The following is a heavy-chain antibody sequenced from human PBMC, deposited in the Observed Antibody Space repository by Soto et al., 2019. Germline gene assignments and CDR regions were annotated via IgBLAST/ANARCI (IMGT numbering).Heavy chain of an antibody. Sequence: QVQLVQSGAEVKKPGASVKVSCKASGYTFTSYAMHWVRQAPGQRLEWMGWINAGNGNTKYSQKFQGRVTITRDTSASTAYMELSSLRSEDTAVYYCVRDANTYYDILTGSNWFDPWGQGTQVTVSS. CDR1: GYTFTSYA. D-gene: IGHD3-9*01. J-gene: IGHJ5*02. V-gene: IGHV1-3*01. CDR3: VRDANTYYDILTGSNWFDP. CDR2: INAGNGNT.